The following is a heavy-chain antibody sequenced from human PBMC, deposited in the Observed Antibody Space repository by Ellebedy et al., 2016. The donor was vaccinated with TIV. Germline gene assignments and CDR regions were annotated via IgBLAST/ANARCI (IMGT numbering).Heavy chain of an antibody. Sequence: ASVKVSXXASGGTFSSYGISWVRQAPGQGLEWMGWISAYNGNTNYAQKLQGRVTMTTDTSTSTAYMELRSLRSDDTAVYYCARGVLVGATSEYFQHWGQGTLVTVSS. V-gene: IGHV1-18*01. J-gene: IGHJ1*01. D-gene: IGHD1-26*01. CDR1: GGTFSSYG. CDR2: ISAYNGNT. CDR3: ARGVLVGATSEYFQH.